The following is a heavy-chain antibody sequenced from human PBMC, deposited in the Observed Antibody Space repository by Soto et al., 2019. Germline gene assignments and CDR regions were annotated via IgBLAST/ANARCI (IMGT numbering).Heavy chain of an antibody. CDR3: ATNYYYSGSYRYYFHY. D-gene: IGHD3-10*01. V-gene: IGHV4-39*01. CDR2: IYYSGST. J-gene: IGHJ4*02. CDR1: GGSISSSSYF. Sequence: SETLSLTCTVSGGSISSSSYFWGWIRQPPGKGLEWIGSIYYSGSTYYNPSLKSRVTVSVDTSKNQFSLKLSSVTAADTAVYYCATNYYYSGSYRYYFHYWGQGTLVTVSS.